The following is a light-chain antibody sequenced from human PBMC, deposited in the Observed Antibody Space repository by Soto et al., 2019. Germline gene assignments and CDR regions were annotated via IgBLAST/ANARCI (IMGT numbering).Light chain of an antibody. CDR3: PQYTSYSLT. CDR2: KAS. Sequence: MSQSPSTLSASAGDRVTITCGASESISSWLAWYQQKPGKAPKLLIYKASSLESGVPSRFSGSGSGTEFPLTISSLQPDPFAPYYCPQYTSYSLTFGGGTKVDIK. J-gene: IGKJ4*01. CDR1: ESISSW. V-gene: IGKV1-5*03.